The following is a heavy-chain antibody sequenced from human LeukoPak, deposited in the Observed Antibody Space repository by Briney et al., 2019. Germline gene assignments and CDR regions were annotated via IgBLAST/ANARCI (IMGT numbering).Heavy chain of an antibody. CDR3: ARVGIEMASIDY. D-gene: IGHD5-24*01. CDR2: IYYSGST. CDR1: GGSISSYY. J-gene: IGHJ4*02. V-gene: IGHV4-59*01. Sequence: SETLSLTCTVSGGSISSYYWSWIRQPPGKGLEWIGYIYYSGSTNYNPSLKSRVTISVDTSKNQFSLKLSSVTAADTAVYYCARVGIEMASIDYWGQGTLVTVSS.